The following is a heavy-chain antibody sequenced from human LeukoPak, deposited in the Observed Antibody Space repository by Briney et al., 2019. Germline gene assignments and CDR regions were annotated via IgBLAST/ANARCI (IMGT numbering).Heavy chain of an antibody. CDR1: GFTFNNAW. CDR3: TTPGSSVSKWSLSY. D-gene: IGHD2-2*01. Sequence: GGSLRLSCAASGFTFNNAWLSWVRQAPGKGLEWVGRIKSETDGGTTDYVAPVKGRFTISRDDSKNTLYLQMNSLKTENTAVYYCTTPGSSVSKWSLSYWGQGTLVTVSS. V-gene: IGHV3-15*01. J-gene: IGHJ4*02. CDR2: IKSETDGGTT.